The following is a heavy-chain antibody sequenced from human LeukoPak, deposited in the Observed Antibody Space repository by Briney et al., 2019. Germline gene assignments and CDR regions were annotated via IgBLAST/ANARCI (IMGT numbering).Heavy chain of an antibody. J-gene: IGHJ4*02. Sequence: GRSLRLSCAASGFTFDDYAMHWVRQAPGKGLEWVSGISWNSGSIGYADSVKGRFTISRDNAKNSLYLQMNSLRAEDTALYYCAKSIRGIQLGDYFDYRGQGTLVTVSS. CDR3: AKSIRGIQLGDYFDY. CDR2: ISWNSGSI. CDR1: GFTFDDYA. V-gene: IGHV3-9*01. D-gene: IGHD5-18*01.